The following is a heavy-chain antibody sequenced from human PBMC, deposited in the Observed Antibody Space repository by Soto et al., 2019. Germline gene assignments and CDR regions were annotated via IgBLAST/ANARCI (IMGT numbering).Heavy chain of an antibody. CDR1: GFTFSNYW. J-gene: IGHJ4*02. Sequence: EVQLVESGGGPAQFVGPLRLSFSASGFTFSNYWMHWVRQVPGKWLVWVSRIKGAETSTGYEESVKGRFTIFRDSVKNTLYLQINSLRAEDTAVYYCARGVSGYYGFAYWGQGPLVTVSS. CDR3: ARGVSGYYGFAY. CDR2: IKGAETST. D-gene: IGHD5-12*01. V-gene: IGHV3-74*01.